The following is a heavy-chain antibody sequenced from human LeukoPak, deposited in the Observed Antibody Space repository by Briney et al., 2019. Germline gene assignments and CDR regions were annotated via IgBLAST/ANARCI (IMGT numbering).Heavy chain of an antibody. CDR2: INSDGSST. V-gene: IGHV3-74*01. D-gene: IGHD3-22*01. CDR3: ARDYDPDYYDSSGYSDY. Sequence: GGSLRLSCAASGFTLSSYWMHWVRQAPGKGLVWVSRINSDGSSTSYADTVEGRFVISRDNARNILYLQMNSLRAEDTAVYYCARDYDPDYYDSSGYSDYWGQGTRVTVSS. CDR1: GFTLSSYW. J-gene: IGHJ4*01.